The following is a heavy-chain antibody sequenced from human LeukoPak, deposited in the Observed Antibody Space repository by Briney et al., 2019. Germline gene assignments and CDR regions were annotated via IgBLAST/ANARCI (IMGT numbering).Heavy chain of an antibody. V-gene: IGHV4-59*08. CDR3: ARQSPPYKYYFDY. CDR2: IYNSGST. D-gene: IGHD1-14*01. Sequence: SETLSLTCTVSGGSISSYYWSWIRQPPGKGLEWIGYIYNSGSTNYSPSLKSRVPISVDTSKNQFSLKLSSVTAADTAVYYCARQSPPYKYYFDYWGQGTLVTVSS. J-gene: IGHJ4*02. CDR1: GGSISSYY.